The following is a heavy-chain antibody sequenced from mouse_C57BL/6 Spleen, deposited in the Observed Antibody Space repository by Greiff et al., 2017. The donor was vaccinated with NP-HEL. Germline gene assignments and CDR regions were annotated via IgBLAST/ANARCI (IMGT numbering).Heavy chain of an antibody. CDR2: IYPGGGYT. V-gene: IGHV1-63*01. CDR3: ARGVTTVDYYAMDY. CDR1: GYTFTNYW. J-gene: IGHJ4*01. D-gene: IGHD1-1*01. Sequence: QVQLQQSGAELVRPGTSVKMSCKASGYTFTNYWIGWAKQRPGHGLEWIGDIYPGGGYTNYNEKFKGKATLTADKSSSTAYMQFSSLTSEDSAIYYCARGVTTVDYYAMDYWGQGTSVTVSS.